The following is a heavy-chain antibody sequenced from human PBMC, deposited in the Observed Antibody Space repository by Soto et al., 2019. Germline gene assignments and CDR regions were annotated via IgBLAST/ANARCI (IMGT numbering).Heavy chain of an antibody. V-gene: IGHV3-7*03. D-gene: IGHD3-3*01. CDR1: GSTFSSYW. J-gene: IGHJ4*02. CDR3: ARVYPYYDFWSGYYNGGPIDY. CDR2: IKQDGSEK. Sequence: HPGGSLRLSCAASGSTFSSYWMSWVRQAPGKGLEWVANIKQDGSEKYYVDSVKGRFTISRDNAKNSLYLQMNSLRAEDTAVYYCARVYPYYDFWSGYYNGGPIDYWGQGTLVTVSS.